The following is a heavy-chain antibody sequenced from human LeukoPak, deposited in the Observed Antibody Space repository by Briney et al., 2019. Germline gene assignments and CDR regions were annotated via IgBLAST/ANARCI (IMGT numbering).Heavy chain of an antibody. Sequence: PGGSLRLSCAASGFTFSSYGMHWVRQAPGKGLEWVAVISYDGSNKYYADSVKGRFTISRDNAKNSLYLQMNSLRAEDTAVYYCARFGGYGGFDPWGQGTLVTVSS. D-gene: IGHD3-10*01. CDR1: GFTFSSYG. CDR3: ARFGGYGGFDP. J-gene: IGHJ5*02. CDR2: ISYDGSNK. V-gene: IGHV3-30*03.